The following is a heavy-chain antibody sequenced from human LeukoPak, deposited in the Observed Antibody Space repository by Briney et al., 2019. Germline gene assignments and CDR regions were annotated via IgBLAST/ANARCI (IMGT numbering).Heavy chain of an antibody. V-gene: IGHV4-59*01. D-gene: IGHD1-1*01. CDR2: IYYSGST. CDR1: GGSISIFY. Sequence: SETLSLTCTVSGGSISIFYWSWIRQPPGKGLEWIVYIYYSGSTNYNPSLKSRVTISVDPSKNQFSLKLSSVTAADTAVYYCARHGTRGTNLHWFDPWGQGTLVTVSS. CDR3: ARHGTRGTNLHWFDP. J-gene: IGHJ5*02.